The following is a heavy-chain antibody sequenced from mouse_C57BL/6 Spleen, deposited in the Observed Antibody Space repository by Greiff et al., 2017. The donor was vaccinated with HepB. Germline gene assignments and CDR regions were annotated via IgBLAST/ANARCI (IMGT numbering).Heavy chain of an antibody. CDR1: GYTFTDYY. D-gene: IGHD2-4*01. CDR2: INPYNGGT. CDR3: ARGGDDFDGFAY. J-gene: IGHJ3*01. Sequence: EVQLQQSGPVLVKPGASVKMSCKASGYTFTDYYMNWVKQSHGKSLEWIGVINPYNGGTSYNQKFKGKATLTVDKSTSTAYMELNSLTSEDSAVYYCARGGDDFDGFAYWGQGTLVTVSA. V-gene: IGHV1-19*01.